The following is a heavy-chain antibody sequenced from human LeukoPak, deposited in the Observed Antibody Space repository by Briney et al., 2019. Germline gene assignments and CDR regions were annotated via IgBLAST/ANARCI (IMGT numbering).Heavy chain of an antibody. J-gene: IGHJ4*02. CDR3: AREGGPYRPLGY. Sequence: AGTLSLTCGVSVRLISNTNGWSRVRQPPGKGLEWIGVVNLQGSTNYNPSLKTQVATSVDKSENYTSLKLTSLTAANTAVYYCAREGGPYRPLGYSGQGTLVTVAS. CDR1: VRLISNTNG. V-gene: IGHV4-4*02. CDR2: VNLQGST.